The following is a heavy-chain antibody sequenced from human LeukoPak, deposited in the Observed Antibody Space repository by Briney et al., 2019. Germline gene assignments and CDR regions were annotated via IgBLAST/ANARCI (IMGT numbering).Heavy chain of an antibody. CDR1: GFTFSEYY. V-gene: IGHV3-11*04. Sequence: PGGSLRLSCAASGFTFSEYYMSWIRQAPGKGGEWGSYIISSGSVIYYADCVKGRFTISRDNAKNSLYLQMNSLRAEDTAVYYCARVGYCTNGVCAHDFDIWGQGTMVTVSS. J-gene: IGHJ3*02. D-gene: IGHD2-8*01. CDR3: ARVGYCTNGVCAHDFDI. CDR2: IISSGSVI.